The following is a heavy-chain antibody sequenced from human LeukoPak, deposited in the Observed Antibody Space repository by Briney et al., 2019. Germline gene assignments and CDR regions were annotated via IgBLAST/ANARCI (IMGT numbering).Heavy chain of an antibody. CDR2: INPNSGGT. J-gene: IGHJ4*02. D-gene: IGHD1-26*01. CDR3: ARDVVSGSYLTFADY. CDR1: GYTFTGYY. V-gene: IGHV1-2*06. Sequence: GASVKVSCKASGYTFTGYYMHWVRQAPGQGLEWMGRINPNSGGTNYAQKFQGRVTMTRDTSISTAYMELSRLRSGDTAVYYCARDVVSGSYLTFADYWGQGTLVTVSS.